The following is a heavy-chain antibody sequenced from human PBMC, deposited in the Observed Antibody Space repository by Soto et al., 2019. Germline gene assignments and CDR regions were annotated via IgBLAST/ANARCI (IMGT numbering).Heavy chain of an antibody. CDR3: ARQKACSGESLSLYAPGMDV. V-gene: IGHV3-11*01. CDR2: ISSSGSTI. J-gene: IGHJ6*01. CDR1: GFTFSDYY. D-gene: IGHD3-10*02. Sequence: QVQLVESGGGLVKPGGSLRLSCAASGFTFSDYYMSWIRQAPGKGLEWVSHISSSGSTIYYADSVKGRFTISRDNANTSPCLQMNSLRAEHTAVYYCARQKACSGESLSLYAPGMDVWGQGTTVTVSS.